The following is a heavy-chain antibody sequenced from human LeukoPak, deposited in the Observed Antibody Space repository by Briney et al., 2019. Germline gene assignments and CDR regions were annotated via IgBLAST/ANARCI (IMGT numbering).Heavy chain of an antibody. V-gene: IGHV5-51*01. CDR3: ARHSFDFSGWFDP. CDR1: GYRFTSYW. J-gene: IGHJ5*02. CDR2: IYPGDSDT. D-gene: IGHD2-15*01. Sequence: GESLKISCKGSGYRFTSYWIGWVRQMPGKGLEWMGIIYPGDSDTRYSPSFQGQVTISADKSISTAYLQWSSLKASDTAMYYCARHSFDFSGWFDPWGQGTLVTVSS.